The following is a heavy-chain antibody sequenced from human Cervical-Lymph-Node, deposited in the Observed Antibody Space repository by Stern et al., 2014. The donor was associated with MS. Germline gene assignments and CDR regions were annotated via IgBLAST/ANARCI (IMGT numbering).Heavy chain of an antibody. D-gene: IGHD3-3*01. Sequence: QVQLVQSGSELKKPGASVTVSCKASGYTFTKYLIHWVRQAPGQGLAWLGWITSHTGAPSYARDFAGRFVFSLDTSVTTAYLQISRLKTEDTAVYYCARDMSDFWSDYGHNWFDPWGQGTLVTVSS. V-gene: IGHV7-4-1*02. CDR3: ARDMSDFWSDYGHNWFDP. CDR1: GYTFTKYL. J-gene: IGHJ5*02. CDR2: ITSHTGAP.